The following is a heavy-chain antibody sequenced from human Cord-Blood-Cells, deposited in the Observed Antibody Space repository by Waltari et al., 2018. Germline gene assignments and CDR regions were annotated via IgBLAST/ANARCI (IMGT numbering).Heavy chain of an antibody. CDR1: GGSFSGYY. J-gene: IGHJ1*01. CDR2: INHSGST. CDR3: ARVVIAAAGEYFQH. D-gene: IGHD6-13*01. V-gene: IGHV4-34*01. Sequence: QVQLQQWGAGLLKPSETLSLTCAVYGGSFSGYYWSWIRQPPGKGLEWIGEINHSGSTNYNPSLKSRVTTSVDTSKNQFSLKLSSVTAADTAVYYCARVVIAAAGEYFQHWGQGTLVTVSS.